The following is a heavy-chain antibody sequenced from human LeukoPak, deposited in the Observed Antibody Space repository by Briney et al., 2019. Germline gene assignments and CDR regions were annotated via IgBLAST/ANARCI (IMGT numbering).Heavy chain of an antibody. CDR1: GYSFTSYW. CDR3: ARVDRARNWFDP. Sequence: GESLRISCKGSGYSFTSYWIAWVRQMPGKGLEWMGIIYPGDSDTRYSPSFQGQVTISADKSIRTAYLQPSSLKASDTAMYYCARVDRARNWFDPWGQGTLVTVSS. V-gene: IGHV5-51*01. J-gene: IGHJ5*02. D-gene: IGHD1-14*01. CDR2: IYPGDSDT.